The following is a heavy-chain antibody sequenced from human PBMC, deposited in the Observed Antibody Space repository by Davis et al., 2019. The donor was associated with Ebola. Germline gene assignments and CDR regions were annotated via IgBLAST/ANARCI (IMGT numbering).Heavy chain of an antibody. J-gene: IGHJ6*04. V-gene: IGHV1-46*01. CDR2: INPSGGST. Sequence: ASVKVSCKASGYTFTSYYMHWVRQAPGQGLEWMGIINPSGGSTSYAQKFQGRVTMTRDTSTSTVYMELSSLRSEDTAVYYWAREDIVVVVAATGGPGYYGMDVWGKGTTVTVSS. CDR3: AREDIVVVVAATGGPGYYGMDV. CDR1: GYTFTSYY. D-gene: IGHD2-15*01.